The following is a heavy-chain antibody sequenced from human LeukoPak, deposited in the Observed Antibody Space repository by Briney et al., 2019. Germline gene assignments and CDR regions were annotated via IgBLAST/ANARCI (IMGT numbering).Heavy chain of an antibody. Sequence: SETLSLTCTVSGGSISSYYWSWIRQPPGKGLEWIGYIYYSGSTNYNPSPKSRVTISVDTSKNQFSLKLSSVTAADTAVYYCARYGAAAGTWYFQHWGQGTLVTVSS. CDR1: GGSISSYY. V-gene: IGHV4-59*01. CDR2: IYYSGST. CDR3: ARYGAAAGTWYFQH. J-gene: IGHJ1*01. D-gene: IGHD6-13*01.